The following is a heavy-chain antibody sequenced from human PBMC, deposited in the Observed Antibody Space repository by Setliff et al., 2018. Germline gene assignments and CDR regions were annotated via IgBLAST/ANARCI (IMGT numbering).Heavy chain of an antibody. J-gene: IGHJ5*02. V-gene: IGHV4-34*01. CDR2: INHSGST. CDR3: ARRSGWPNWFDP. D-gene: IGHD6-19*01. CDR1: GGSFSGYY. Sequence: TLSLTCAVYGGSFSGYYWSWIRQPPGKGLEWIGEINHSGSTNYNPSLKSRVTISVDTSKNQFSLKLTSVAAADTAVYYCARRSGWPNWFDPWGQGTLVTVSS.